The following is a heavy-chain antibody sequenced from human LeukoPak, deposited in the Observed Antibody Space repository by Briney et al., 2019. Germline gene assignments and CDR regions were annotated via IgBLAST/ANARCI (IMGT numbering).Heavy chain of an antibody. CDR1: GYTFTGYY. J-gene: IGHJ4*02. D-gene: IGHD4/OR15-4a*01. CDR2: VNPNSGGT. V-gene: IGHV1-2*02. CDR3: ARRAGAYSHPYDY. Sequence: ASVKVSCEASGYTFTGYYMHWVRQAPGQGLEWMGWVNPNSGGTNYAQKFQGRVTMTRDTSISTAYMELSRLRSDDTAVYYCARRAGAYSHPYDYWGQGTLVTVS.